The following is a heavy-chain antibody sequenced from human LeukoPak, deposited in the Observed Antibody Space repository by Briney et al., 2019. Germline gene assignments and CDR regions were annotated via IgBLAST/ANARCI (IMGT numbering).Heavy chain of an antibody. Sequence: RGESLNISCKGTGYSFTSYWISWARQMPGKGLDWMGRIDPRDPNNNYRPSFQGHVTISADKSISTAYLQWSSLKASDTAMYYCARLRVRGVIGAFDIWGQGTMVTVSS. CDR2: IDPRDPNN. CDR3: ARLRVRGVIGAFDI. V-gene: IGHV5-10-1*01. CDR1: GYSFTSYW. J-gene: IGHJ3*02. D-gene: IGHD3-10*01.